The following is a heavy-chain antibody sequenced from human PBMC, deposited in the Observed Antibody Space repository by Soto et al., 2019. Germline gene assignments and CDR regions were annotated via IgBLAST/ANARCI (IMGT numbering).Heavy chain of an antibody. D-gene: IGHD4-17*01. CDR1: GGTFSSYP. CDR3: ARRDSHGYFRYFDN. V-gene: IGHV1-69*06. CDR2: TNGNLGTG. Sequence: QVQLVQSGAEVKRPGSSVKVSCKASGGTFSSYPISWVRQAPGQGLEWMGGTNGNLGTGNYAQKFRGRLTITTDISTTAAYSELSSLTSEDTAVYYCARRDSHGYFRYFDNWCQGTLVTVSS. J-gene: IGHJ4*02.